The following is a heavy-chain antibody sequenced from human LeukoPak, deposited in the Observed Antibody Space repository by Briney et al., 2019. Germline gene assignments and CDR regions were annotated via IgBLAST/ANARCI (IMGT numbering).Heavy chain of an antibody. V-gene: IGHV3-23*01. CDR3: AKGSGWKVDNWFDP. Sequence: GGSLRLSCAASGFTFSSYAMSWVRQAPGKGLEWGSAISGSGGSTYYADSVKGRFTISRDNSKNTLYMQMNSLRAEDTAVYYCAKGSGWKVDNWFDPWGQGTLVTVSS. D-gene: IGHD6-19*01. CDR1: GFTFSSYA. CDR2: ISGSGGST. J-gene: IGHJ5*02.